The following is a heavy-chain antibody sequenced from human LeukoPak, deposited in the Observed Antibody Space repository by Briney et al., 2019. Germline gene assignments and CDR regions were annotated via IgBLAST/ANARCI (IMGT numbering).Heavy chain of an antibody. CDR2: IKQDGSEK. CDR1: GFTFSSYW. CDR3: ARSPFVVVTASGLWYFDY. Sequence: GGSLRLSCAASGFTFSSYWMSWVRQAPGKGLEWVANIKQDGSEKYYVDSVKGRFTISRDNAKNSLYLQMNSLRAEDTAVYYCARSPFVVVTASGLWYFDYWGQGTLVTVSS. V-gene: IGHV3-7*01. D-gene: IGHD2-21*02. J-gene: IGHJ4*02.